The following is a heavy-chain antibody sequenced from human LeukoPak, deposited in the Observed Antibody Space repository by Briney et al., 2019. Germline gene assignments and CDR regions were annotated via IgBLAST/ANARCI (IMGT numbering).Heavy chain of an antibody. D-gene: IGHD2-15*01. V-gene: IGHV3-23*01. J-gene: IGHJ4*02. CDR2: ISGSGGST. CDR3: AKDKGDSRLTYYFDY. Sequence: GGSLRLSCAASGFTFSSYAMSWVRQAPGKRLEWVSAISGSGGSTYYADSVKGRFTISRDNSKNTLYLQMNSLRAEDTAVYYCAKDKGDSRLTYYFDYWGQGTLVTVSS. CDR1: GFTFSSYA.